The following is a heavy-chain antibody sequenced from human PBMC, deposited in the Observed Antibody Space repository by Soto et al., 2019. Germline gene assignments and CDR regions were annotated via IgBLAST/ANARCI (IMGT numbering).Heavy chain of an antibody. D-gene: IGHD6-13*01. CDR2: ISSRSTYI. J-gene: IGHJ4*02. V-gene: IGHV3-21*01. Sequence: PGGSLRLSCAASGFTFNDYSMNWVRQAPGKGLEWVSSISSRSTYIYYADSLKGRFTISRDNAQKTLYLQMNSLRAEDTAVYFCARDQQRGSDYWGLGTLVTVSS. CDR3: ARDQQRGSDY. CDR1: GFTFNDYS.